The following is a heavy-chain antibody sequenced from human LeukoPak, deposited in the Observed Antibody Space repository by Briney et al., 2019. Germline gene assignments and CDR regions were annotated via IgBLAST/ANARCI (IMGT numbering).Heavy chain of an antibody. J-gene: IGHJ4*02. V-gene: IGHV4-4*07. CDR2: IYSSGST. D-gene: IGHD3-22*01. CDR1: GGSISSYY. CDR3: ARVGQDSTGYYRIFDY. Sequence: SETLSLTCTVSGGSISSYYWSWIRQPAGRGLEWIGRIYSSGSTNYNPSLKSRVTISVDKSKNQFSLKLTSVTAADTAVYYCARVGQDSTGYYRIFDYWGQGTLVTVSS.